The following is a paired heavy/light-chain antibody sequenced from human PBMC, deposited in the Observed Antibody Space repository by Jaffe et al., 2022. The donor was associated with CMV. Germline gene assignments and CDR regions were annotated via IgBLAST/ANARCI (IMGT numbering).Light chain of an antibody. Sequence: EIVLTQSPATLSLSPGERATLSCRASQSVSSYLAWYQQRPGQPPRLLIYNASNRATGIPARFSGSGSGTDFTLTISSLEPEDFAVYYCQQRSNWPQITFGQGTRLEIK. CDR3: QQRSNWPQIT. CDR2: NAS. CDR1: QSVSSY. J-gene: IGKJ5*01. V-gene: IGKV3-11*01.
Heavy chain of an antibody. CDR1: GFTLSSYN. D-gene: IGHD1-26*01. CDR3: ARDHSGSYYNNGMDV. Sequence: EVQVVESGGGSVQPGGSLRLSCVASGFTLSSYNMNWVRQAPGKGLEWVSYITDRSGTKFYADSVKGRFTISRDNAKNSLYLQVNSLRDEDTAVYYCARDHSGSYYNNGMDVWGQGTTVTVSS. J-gene: IGHJ6*02. CDR2: ITDRSGTK. V-gene: IGHV3-48*02.